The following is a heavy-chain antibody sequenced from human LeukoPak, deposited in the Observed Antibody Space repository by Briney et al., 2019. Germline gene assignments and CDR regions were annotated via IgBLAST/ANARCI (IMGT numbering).Heavy chain of an antibody. CDR1: GYSFTSYW. CDR2: IYPGDSDT. Sequence: GESLKISCKGSGYSFTSYWIGWVRQMPGKGLEWMGIIYPGDSDTTYSPSFQGQVTISADKSISTAYLQWSSLKASDTAMYYCARQTDSSWRAEYFQHWGQGTLVTVSS. J-gene: IGHJ1*01. CDR3: ARQTDSSWRAEYFQH. V-gene: IGHV5-51*01. D-gene: IGHD6-13*01.